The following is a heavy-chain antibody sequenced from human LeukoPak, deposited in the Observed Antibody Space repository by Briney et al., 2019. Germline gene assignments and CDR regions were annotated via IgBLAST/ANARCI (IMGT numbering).Heavy chain of an antibody. V-gene: IGHV3-23*01. CDR1: GFTFSSYA. Sequence: GGSLRLSCAASGFTFSSYAMSWVRQAPGKGLEWVSAISGSGGSTCYADSVKGRFTISRDNSKNTLYLQMNSLRAEDTAVYYCAKGLGYCSSTSCYTIPFDYWGQGTLVTVSS. CDR2: ISGSGGST. CDR3: AKGLGYCSSTSCYTIPFDY. D-gene: IGHD2-2*02. J-gene: IGHJ4*02.